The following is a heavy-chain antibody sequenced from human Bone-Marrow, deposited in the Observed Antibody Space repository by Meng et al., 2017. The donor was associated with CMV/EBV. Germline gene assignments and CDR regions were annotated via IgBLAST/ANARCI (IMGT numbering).Heavy chain of an antibody. V-gene: IGHV3-74*01. CDR3: ARDGRPYYDFWSGYYDYYYGMDV. Sequence: GESLKISCAASGFTFSNAWMSWVRQAPGKGLEWVSRINSDGSSTSYVDSVKGRFTISRDNAKNTLYLQMNSLRAEDTAVYYCARDGRPYYDFWSGYYDYYYGMDVWGQGTTVTVSS. CDR1: GFTFSNAW. D-gene: IGHD3-3*01. J-gene: IGHJ6*02. CDR2: INSDGSST.